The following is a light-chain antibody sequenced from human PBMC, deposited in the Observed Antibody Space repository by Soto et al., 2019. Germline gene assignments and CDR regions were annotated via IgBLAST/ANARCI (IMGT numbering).Light chain of an antibody. CDR3: YSFTGISTSLFV. Sequence: QSALTQPASVSGSPGQSITISCTRTSGGIWTPNLVSWYQQSPSKAPNLMFYEVTKRPSGISYRFSGSKSGNTASLTISGLQPEDEADYYCYSFTGISTSLFVFGTGTKVTVL. J-gene: IGLJ1*01. CDR2: EVT. V-gene: IGLV2-23*02. CDR1: SGGIWTPNL.